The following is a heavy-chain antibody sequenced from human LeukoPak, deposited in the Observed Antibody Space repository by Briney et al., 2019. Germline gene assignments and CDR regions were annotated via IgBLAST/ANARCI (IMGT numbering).Heavy chain of an antibody. V-gene: IGHV1-2*02. J-gene: IGHJ4*02. Sequence: ASVKVSCKASGYTFTGYYMHWVRQAPGEGLEWMGWINPNSGGTNYAQRFQGRITMTRDTSISTAYMELSSLKSDDTAVYYCASGVGWTFDYWGQGTLVTVSS. CDR3: ASGVGWTFDY. CDR2: INPNSGGT. CDR1: GYTFTGYY. D-gene: IGHD6-19*01.